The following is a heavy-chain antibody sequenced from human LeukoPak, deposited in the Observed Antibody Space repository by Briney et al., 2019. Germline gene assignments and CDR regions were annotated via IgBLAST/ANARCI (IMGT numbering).Heavy chain of an antibody. CDR3: ARAHGPGGTRWPNLDY. CDR2: MNSNSGDT. J-gene: IGHJ4*02. V-gene: IGHV1-8*01. D-gene: IGHD4-23*01. CDR1: AYTFTSYE. Sequence: ASVRVSCKTSAYTFTSYEINWVRQASGQGLEWMGWMNSNSGDTGYAQKFQGRVTMTRDTSINTAYVELSSLTSEDTAVYYCARAHGPGGTRWPNLDYWGQGTLITVSA.